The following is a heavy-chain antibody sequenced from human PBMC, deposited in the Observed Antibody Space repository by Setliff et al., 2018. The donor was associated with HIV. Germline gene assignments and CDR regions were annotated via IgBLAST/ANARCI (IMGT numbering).Heavy chain of an antibody. J-gene: IGHJ6*02. Sequence: SETLSLTCAVSGGSVSSPSYYWGWIRQPPGKGLEWIGSVYNSGITFKNPSLKSRVSISVDRSGNQFSLRLTSVTAADTAVYYCEAATVGETGYYGIDVWGPGTTVTVSS. D-gene: IGHD1-26*01. CDR3: EAATVGETGYYGIDV. V-gene: IGHV4-39*07. CDR2: VYNSGIT. CDR1: GGSVSSPSYY.